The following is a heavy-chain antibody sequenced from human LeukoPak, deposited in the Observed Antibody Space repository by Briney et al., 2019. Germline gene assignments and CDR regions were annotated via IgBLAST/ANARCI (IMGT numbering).Heavy chain of an antibody. J-gene: IGHJ4*02. CDR3: AKTIGGSRLPE. D-gene: IGHD2-15*01. CDR1: GFTFSSYA. V-gene: IGHV3-23*01. Sequence: GGTLRLSCAASGFTFSSYAMSWVRQAPGKGLEWVSAISGSGGSTYYADSVKGRFTISRDNSKNTLYLQMNSLRAEDTAVYYCAKTIGGSRLPEWGQGTLVTVSS. CDR2: ISGSGGST.